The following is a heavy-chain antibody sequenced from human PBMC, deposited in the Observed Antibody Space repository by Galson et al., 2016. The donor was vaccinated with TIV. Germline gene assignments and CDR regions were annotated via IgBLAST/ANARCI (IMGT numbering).Heavy chain of an antibody. D-gene: IGHD6-19*01. CDR1: GYTFSSYG. CDR3: ARVSADSSGGAAQFDS. Sequence: SVKVSCKASGYTFSSYGISWVRQAPGQGLEWMGWINAFNDNTHYAQKLQGRATMTSDTFTSTGYMELRSLKSDDTAVYYCARVSADSSGGAAQFDSWGQGTLVTVSS. J-gene: IGHJ4*02. CDR2: INAFNDNT. V-gene: IGHV1-18*01.